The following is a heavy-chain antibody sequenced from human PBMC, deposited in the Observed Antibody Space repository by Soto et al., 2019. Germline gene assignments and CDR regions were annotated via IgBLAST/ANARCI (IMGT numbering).Heavy chain of an antibody. CDR1: GGSISSSSYY. D-gene: IGHD1-26*01. CDR3: ARHNYAQWVLRGSDAFDI. CDR2: IYYSGST. J-gene: IGHJ3*02. Sequence: QLQLQESGPGLVKPSETLSLTCTVSGGSISSSSYYWGWIRQPPGKGLEWIGSIYYSGSTYYNPTLKSRVTTSVDTSTRQFSLKLISVPTASTAVYYCARHNYAQWVLRGSDAFDIWGQGTMVTVSS. V-gene: IGHV4-39*01.